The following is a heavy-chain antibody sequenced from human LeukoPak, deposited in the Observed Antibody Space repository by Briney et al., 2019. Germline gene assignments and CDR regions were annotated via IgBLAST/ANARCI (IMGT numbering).Heavy chain of an antibody. CDR1: GFTFSSYA. V-gene: IGHV3-23*01. Sequence: GGSLRLSCAASGFTFSSYAMSWVRQAPGKGLEWVSAICGSGGSTYYADSVKGRFTISRDNSKNTLYLQMNSLRAEDTAVYYCAKGDRITMIVVVIDYWGQGTLVTVSS. CDR2: ICGSGGST. D-gene: IGHD3-22*01. CDR3: AKGDRITMIVVVIDY. J-gene: IGHJ4*02.